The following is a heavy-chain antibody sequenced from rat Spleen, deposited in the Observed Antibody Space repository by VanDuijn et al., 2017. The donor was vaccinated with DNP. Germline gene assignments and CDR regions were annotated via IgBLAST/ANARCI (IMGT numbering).Heavy chain of an antibody. Sequence: EVQLVESGGGLIPPGRSLKLSCAASGFTFSNYDMAWVRQAPTKGLEWVAAISTMGGDTYYRDTVKGRFTISRDNAKNTQYLQMDSLRSEDTASYYCARHYGELLPLDYWGQGVMVTVSS. V-gene: IGHV5S23*01. CDR3: ARHYGELLPLDY. CDR2: ISTMGGDT. D-gene: IGHD1-1*01. J-gene: IGHJ2*01. CDR1: GFTFSNYD.